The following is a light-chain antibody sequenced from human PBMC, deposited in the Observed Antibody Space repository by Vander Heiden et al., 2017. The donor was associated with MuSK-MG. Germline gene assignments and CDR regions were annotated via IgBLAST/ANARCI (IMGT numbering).Light chain of an antibody. CDR1: QSVSRY. V-gene: IGKV3-11*01. J-gene: IGKJ4*01. CDR3: QQRSNWPLT. CDR2: DAS. Sequence: EIVLTQSPATVSLSPGERATLPCRASQSVSRYLAWYQQKSGQPPRLLIYDASNRATGISARFSGSGSGTDFTLTISSLEPEDFAVYYCQQRSNWPLTFGGGTKVEIK.